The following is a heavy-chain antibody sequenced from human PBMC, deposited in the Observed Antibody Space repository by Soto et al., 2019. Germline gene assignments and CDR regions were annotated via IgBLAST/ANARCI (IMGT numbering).Heavy chain of an antibody. V-gene: IGHV5-51*01. Sequence: ESLKISCKGSGYNFTSYWIGWVRQMPGKGLEWMGIIYPGDSDTRYSPSFQGQVTISADKSISTAYLQWSSLKASDTAMYYCATNIGGLLPYYGMDVWGQGTTVTVS. CDR3: ATNIGGLLPYYGMDV. CDR2: IYPGDSDT. J-gene: IGHJ6*01. D-gene: IGHD2-15*01. CDR1: GYNFTSYW.